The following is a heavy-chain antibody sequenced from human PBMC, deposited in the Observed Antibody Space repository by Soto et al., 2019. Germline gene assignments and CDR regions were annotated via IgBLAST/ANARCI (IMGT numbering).Heavy chain of an antibody. J-gene: IGHJ4*02. Sequence: SETLSLTCAVYGGSFSGYYWSWIRQPPGKGLEWIGEINHSGSTNYNPSLKSRVTISVDTSKNQFSLKLSTVTAADTAVYYCARVAPTYYYDSSGYYFDYWGQGTLVTVSS. D-gene: IGHD3-22*01. CDR1: GGSFSGYY. V-gene: IGHV4-34*01. CDR2: INHSGST. CDR3: ARVAPTYYYDSSGYYFDY.